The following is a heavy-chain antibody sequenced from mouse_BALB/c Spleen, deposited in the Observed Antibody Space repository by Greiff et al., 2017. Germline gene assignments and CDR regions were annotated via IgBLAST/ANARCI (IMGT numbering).Heavy chain of an antibody. CDR2: ISSGSSTI. CDR3: ARGVRRGDYAMDY. Sequence: EVHLVESGGGLVQPGGSRKLSCAASGFTFSSFGMHWVRQAPEKGLEWVAYISSGSSTIYYADTVKGRFTISRDNPKNTLFLQMTSLRSEDTAMYYCARGVRRGDYAMDYWGQGTSVTVSS. V-gene: IGHV5-17*02. J-gene: IGHJ4*01. CDR1: GFTFSSFG. D-gene: IGHD2-14*01.